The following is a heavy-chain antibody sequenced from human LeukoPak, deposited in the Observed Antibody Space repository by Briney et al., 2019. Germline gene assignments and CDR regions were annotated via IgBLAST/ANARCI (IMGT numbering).Heavy chain of an antibody. CDR3: SKNPYCDGSHWFDP. CDR2: VSYNDVNT. CDR1: RFSFSSHA. J-gene: IGHJ5*02. D-gene: IGHD5-24*01. Sequence: GGSLRLSCSASRFSFSSHAIGWVSQPAGEGLEWVSTVSYNDVNTYYADSVKGRFFISRDNSRNTLYLQMNSLRAEDTAIYYCSKNPYCDGSHWFDPWGQGTLVSVST. V-gene: IGHV3-23*01.